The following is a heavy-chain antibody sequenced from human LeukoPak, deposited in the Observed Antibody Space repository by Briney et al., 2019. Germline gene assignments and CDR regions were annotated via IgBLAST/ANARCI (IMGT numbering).Heavy chain of an antibody. V-gene: IGHV4-59*12. CDR3: ARDFAWGSSAADYFDY. CDR1: DASLSPYF. Sequence: SETLSLTCTVSDASLSPYFWIWIRQPPGKGLEWIGYVYYSGTTHYNPSLKSRIIISVDKSKNQFSLKLSSVTAADTAVYYCARDFAWGSSAADYFDYWGQGTLVTVSS. CDR2: VYYSGTT. D-gene: IGHD6-6*01. J-gene: IGHJ4*02.